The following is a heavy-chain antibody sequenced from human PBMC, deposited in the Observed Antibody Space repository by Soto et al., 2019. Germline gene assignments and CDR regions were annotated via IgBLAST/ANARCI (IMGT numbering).Heavy chain of an antibody. Sequence: EVQLVESGGGLVQPGRSLRLSCAASGFAFDDYVMHWVRQPPGRGLEGVSGITGNGGTIRYVDSVKGRFTISRDNAENSLYLQMNSLRPEDTAVYYCAKGGSAALIAPSGRDNWFDPWGQGTQVTVSS. CDR1: GFAFDDYV. CDR3: AKGGSAALIAPSGRDNWFDP. CDR2: ITGNGGTI. J-gene: IGHJ5*02. D-gene: IGHD6-13*01. V-gene: IGHV3-9*01.